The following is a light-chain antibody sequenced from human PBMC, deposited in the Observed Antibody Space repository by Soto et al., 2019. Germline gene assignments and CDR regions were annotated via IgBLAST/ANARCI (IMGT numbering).Light chain of an antibody. Sequence: EIVLTQSPDTLALSPGERATLSCRASQSVSTSLAWYQQKPGQAPRLLIYDASKRATGIPARFSGSGSGTDFTLTISSLEPEDFAVYYCQQRTDWPSTFGQGTKVEIK. J-gene: IGKJ2*01. V-gene: IGKV3-11*01. CDR3: QQRTDWPST. CDR1: QSVSTS. CDR2: DAS.